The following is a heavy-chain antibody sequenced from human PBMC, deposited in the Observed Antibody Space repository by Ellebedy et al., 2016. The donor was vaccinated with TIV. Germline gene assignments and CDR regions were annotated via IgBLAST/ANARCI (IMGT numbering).Heavy chain of an antibody. CDR3: GSGSDWSKVGSS. Sequence: MPSETLSLTCAVSGGSFSDYYWSWVRQPPGKGLEWIGEIHPSGITNFTPSLERRVTITIDTSKNLFSLKLTSVTAADSAVYYCGSGSDWSKVGSSWGQGTLVTVSS. J-gene: IGHJ4*02. V-gene: IGHV4-34*01. CDR2: IHPSGIT. CDR1: GGSFSDYY. D-gene: IGHD1/OR15-1a*01.